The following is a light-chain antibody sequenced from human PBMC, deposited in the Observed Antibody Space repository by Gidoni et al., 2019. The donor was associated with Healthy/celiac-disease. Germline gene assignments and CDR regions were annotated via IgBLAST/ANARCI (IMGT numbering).Light chain of an antibody. CDR2: GAS. J-gene: IGKJ3*01. Sequence: EIVLTQSPGTLSLSPGERATLSCRASQSVSSSYLAWYQQKPGQAPRLLIYGASSSATGSPDSFSGSGSGTDFTLTISRLEPEDFSVYYCQQYGSSLFGPGTKVDIK. CDR3: QQYGSSL. V-gene: IGKV3-20*01. CDR1: QSVSSSY.